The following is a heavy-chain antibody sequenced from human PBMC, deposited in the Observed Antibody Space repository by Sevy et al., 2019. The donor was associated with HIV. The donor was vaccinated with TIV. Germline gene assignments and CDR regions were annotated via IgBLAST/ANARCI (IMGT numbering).Heavy chain of an antibody. CDR2: IYSGGTT. V-gene: IGHV3-53*01. CDR3: ARVWLNSGVF. CDR1: GFTVSTSY. Sequence: GGSLRLSCAAPGFTVSTSYMTWVRQAPGKGLESVSVIYSGGTTYYADSVKGRLTISIDNSKNTLYLQMNSLRAEDTAVYYCARVWLNSGVFWGQGTLVTVSS. J-gene: IGHJ4*02. D-gene: IGHD1-26*01.